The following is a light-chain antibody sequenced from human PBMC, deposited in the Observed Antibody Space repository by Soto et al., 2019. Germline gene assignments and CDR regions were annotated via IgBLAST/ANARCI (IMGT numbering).Light chain of an antibody. CDR1: SSDVGEENY. CDR3: SSFAGSPVV. Sequence: QSALTQPPSASGSPGQSVTITCSGTSSDVGEENYVSWYQQHPGKVPKLILYEVSKRPSGVPDRFSGSRSGNTASLTVSGLQAEAEADYYCSSFAGSPVVFGGGTKLTVL. J-gene: IGLJ2*01. CDR2: EVS. V-gene: IGLV2-8*01.